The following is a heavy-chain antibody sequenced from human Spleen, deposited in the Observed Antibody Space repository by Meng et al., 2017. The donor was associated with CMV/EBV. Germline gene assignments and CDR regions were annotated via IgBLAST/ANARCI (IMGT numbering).Heavy chain of an antibody. J-gene: IGHJ6*02. V-gene: IGHV3-7*01. CDR3: ARPQYNRLSGLDGMDV. D-gene: IGHD1-14*01. Sequence: GESLKISCAASGFTFSTYWMTWVRQAPGKGLEWVANMRQDGSEEYYVDSVKGRFTISRDNAKNSLYLQMNSLRAEDTAVYYCARPQYNRLSGLDGMDVWGQGTTVTVSS. CDR1: GFTFSTYW. CDR2: MRQDGSEE.